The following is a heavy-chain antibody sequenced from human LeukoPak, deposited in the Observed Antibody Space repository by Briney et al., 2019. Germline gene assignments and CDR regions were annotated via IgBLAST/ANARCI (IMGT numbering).Heavy chain of an antibody. V-gene: IGHV1-69*13. Sequence: SVKVSCKASGGPFSSYAISWVRQAPGQGLEWMGGIIPIFGTANYAQKFQGRVTITADESTSTAYMELSSLRSEDTAVYYCARAVVVVPAVGPLNWFDPWGQGTLVTVSS. D-gene: IGHD2-2*01. CDR2: IIPIFGTA. CDR1: GGPFSSYA. J-gene: IGHJ5*02. CDR3: ARAVVVVPAVGPLNWFDP.